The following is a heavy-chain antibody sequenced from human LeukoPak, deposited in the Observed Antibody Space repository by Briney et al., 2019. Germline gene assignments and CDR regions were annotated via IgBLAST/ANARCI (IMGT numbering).Heavy chain of an antibody. CDR1: GDSFSSYY. CDR2: IYTSGID. D-gene: IGHD1-26*01. Sequence: SLTVSLTCTVSGDSFSSYYWNWIRQPAGKGLEWIGRIYTSGIDNYNPSLKRRVTMSVDTSKKQFFLRLTSVTAADSAVYYCARARQGYSGSDFDYWGQGTLVTVS. CDR3: ARARQGYSGSDFDY. V-gene: IGHV4-4*07. J-gene: IGHJ4*02.